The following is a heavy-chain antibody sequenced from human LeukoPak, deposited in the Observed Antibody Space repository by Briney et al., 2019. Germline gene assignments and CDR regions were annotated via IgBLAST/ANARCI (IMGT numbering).Heavy chain of an antibody. Sequence: PGGSLRLSCAASGFPFSSYAMHWVRQAPGKGLEWVAVISYDGSNKYYADSVKGRFTISRDNSKNTLYLQMNSLRAEDTAVYYCARSPGSIAVAGTGTLFDYWGQGTLVTVSS. CDR3: ARSPGSIAVAGTGTLFDY. V-gene: IGHV3-30*04. J-gene: IGHJ4*02. CDR2: ISYDGSNK. D-gene: IGHD6-19*01. CDR1: GFPFSSYA.